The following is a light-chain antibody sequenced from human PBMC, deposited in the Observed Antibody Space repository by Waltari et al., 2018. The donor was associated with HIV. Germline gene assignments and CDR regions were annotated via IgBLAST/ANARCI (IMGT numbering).Light chain of an antibody. CDR1: SLRDYY. Sequence: SSELTQDPSVSVALGQTVKIPCQGDSLRDYYASWYQKKPGQAPILVFYGKNNRPSGIPDRLSGSSSRNTASLTITGAQAEDEAEYYCSSRDKSGHLVIFGGGTRLIVL. CDR3: SSRDKSGHLVI. CDR2: GKN. J-gene: IGLJ2*01. V-gene: IGLV3-19*01.